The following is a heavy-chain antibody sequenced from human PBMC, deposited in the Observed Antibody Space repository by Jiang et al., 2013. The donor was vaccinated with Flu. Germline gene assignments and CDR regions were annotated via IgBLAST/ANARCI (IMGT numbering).Heavy chain of an antibody. V-gene: IGHV4-39*01. CDR3: ASPTAGYCSGGSCYAV. CDR1: GGSISGSFYY. CDR2: MFDSGGT. Sequence: LLKPSETLSLTCTVSGGSISGSFYYWGWIRQPPGKGLEWLGSMFDSGGTFYNPSLKSRVTISVDTSKNTLSLKLTSVTAADTAVYYCASPTAGYCSGGSCYAVWGQGTLVTVSS. D-gene: IGHD2-15*01. J-gene: IGHJ4*02.